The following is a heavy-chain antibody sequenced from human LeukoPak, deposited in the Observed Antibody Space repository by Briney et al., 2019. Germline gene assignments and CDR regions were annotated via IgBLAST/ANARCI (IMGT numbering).Heavy chain of an antibody. CDR1: GGTFSSYA. CDR2: IIPIFGTA. J-gene: IGHJ4*02. CDR3: ARSYGSGSYYRNPFDY. D-gene: IGHD3-10*01. Sequence: SVNVSCKASGGTFSSYAISWVRQAPGQRLEWMGGIIPIFGTANYAQKFQGRVTITADESTSTASMELSSLRSDDTAVYYCARSYGSGSYYRNPFDYWGQGNLVTVSS. V-gene: IGHV1-69*13.